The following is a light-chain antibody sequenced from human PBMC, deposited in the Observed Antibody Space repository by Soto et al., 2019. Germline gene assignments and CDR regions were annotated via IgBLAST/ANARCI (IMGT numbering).Light chain of an antibody. CDR1: QSVSSSA. J-gene: IGKJ5*01. CDR3: QNYKYWPYT. V-gene: IGKV3-20*01. Sequence: IVLTQSPGTLSLSPGERATLSCKSSQSVSSSALAWYQQRPGQPPRVIIYGASVRSTGLPDRFIGSGSGTECTLTISSLQPEDFAVYFCQNYKYWPYTFGQGTRLEIK. CDR2: GAS.